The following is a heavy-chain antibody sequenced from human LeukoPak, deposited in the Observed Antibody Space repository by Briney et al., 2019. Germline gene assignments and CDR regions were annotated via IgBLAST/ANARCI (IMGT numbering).Heavy chain of an antibody. J-gene: IGHJ5*02. Sequence: VASVKVSCKASGYTFTGYYMHWVRQAPGQGLEWMGWINPKSGATDYAQKFQGRVTMTRDTSTSTASMELSRLRSDDTAVYYCAREARRDWGFDPWGQGSLVTVSS. CDR2: INPKSGAT. V-gene: IGHV1-2*02. D-gene: IGHD5-24*01. CDR3: AREARRDWGFDP. CDR1: GYTFTGYY.